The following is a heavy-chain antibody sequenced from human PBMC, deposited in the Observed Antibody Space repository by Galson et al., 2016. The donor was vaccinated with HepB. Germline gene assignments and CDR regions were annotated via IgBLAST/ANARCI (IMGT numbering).Heavy chain of an antibody. D-gene: IGHD1-1*01. Sequence: SLRLSCAASGFVFSNFGLSWVRQAPGKGLEWVAGISTRRTTYYSDSVQGRLTISRDNSNNTLYLQMNGLRAEDTAVYYCAKERLVRRIFDHWGQGTLLTVSS. CDR1: GFVFSNFG. V-gene: IGHV3-23*01. J-gene: IGHJ4*02. CDR2: ISTRRTT. CDR3: AKERLVRRIFDH.